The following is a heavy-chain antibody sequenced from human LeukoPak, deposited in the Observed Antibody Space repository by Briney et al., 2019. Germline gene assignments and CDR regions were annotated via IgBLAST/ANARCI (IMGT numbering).Heavy chain of an antibody. Sequence: GASVKVSCKASGYSFTGYYIQWVRQAPGQGLEWMGWISPKSGGTNYAQKFQGRVTMTSDTSISTVYMELTTLTSDDTAVFYCARDMIQGVMGYWGQGTLVTVSS. CDR1: GYSFTGYY. CDR2: ISPKSGGT. V-gene: IGHV1-2*02. CDR3: ARDMIQGVMGY. D-gene: IGHD3-10*01. J-gene: IGHJ4*02.